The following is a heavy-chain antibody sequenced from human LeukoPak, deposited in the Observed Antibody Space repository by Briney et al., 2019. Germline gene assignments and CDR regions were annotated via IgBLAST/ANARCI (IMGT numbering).Heavy chain of an antibody. J-gene: IGHJ3*02. CDR3: ARGGSYLSAFDI. CDR2: ISSSSSTI. Sequence: GGSLRLSCAASGFTFSSYGMTWVRQAPGKGLEWVSYISSSSSTIYYADSVKGRFTSSRDNSKNTLYLQMNSLRAEDTAVYYCARGGSYLSAFDIWGQGTMVTVSS. V-gene: IGHV3-48*01. CDR1: GFTFSSYG. D-gene: IGHD1-26*01.